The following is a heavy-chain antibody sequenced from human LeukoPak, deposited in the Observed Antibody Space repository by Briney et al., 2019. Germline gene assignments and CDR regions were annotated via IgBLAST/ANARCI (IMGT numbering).Heavy chain of an antibody. CDR3: AGGWAAAGPVDY. J-gene: IGHJ4*02. CDR2: IFYSGST. D-gene: IGHD6-13*01. CDR1: GGSISTSNYY. V-gene: IGHV4-39*07. Sequence: SETLSLTCTVSGGSISTSNYYRGWIRQPPGKGLEWIGNIFYSGSTYYSPSLRSRVTISLDTSRNQFSLKLNSVTAADTAVYYCAGGWAAAGPVDYWGQGTLVTVSS.